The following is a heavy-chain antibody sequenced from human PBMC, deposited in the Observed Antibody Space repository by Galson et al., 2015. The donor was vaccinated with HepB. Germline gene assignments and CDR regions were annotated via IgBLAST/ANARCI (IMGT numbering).Heavy chain of an antibody. D-gene: IGHD3-3*01. V-gene: IGHV3-48*01. Sequence: SLRLSCAASGFTFSSYSMNWVRQAPGKGLEWVSYISSSSSTIYYADSVKGRFTISRDNAKNSLYLQMNSLRAEDTAVYYCARVSYDSWSEPADYWGQGTLVTVSS. CDR3: ARVSYDSWSEPADY. CDR1: GFTFSSYS. J-gene: IGHJ4*02. CDR2: ISSSSSTI.